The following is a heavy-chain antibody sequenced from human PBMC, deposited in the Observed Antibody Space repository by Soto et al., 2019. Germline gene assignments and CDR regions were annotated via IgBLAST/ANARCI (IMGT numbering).Heavy chain of an antibody. CDR3: ARVLVSYGSGSYYTLDY. J-gene: IGHJ4*02. CDR2: IYYSGST. Sequence: SETLSLTCTVSGGSISSGDYYWSWIRQPPGKGLEWIGYIYYSGSTYYNPSLKSRVTISVDTSKNQFSLKLSSVTAADTAVYYCARVLVSYGSGSYYTLDYWGKGTLVTVSS. CDR1: GGSISSGDYY. V-gene: IGHV4-30-4*01. D-gene: IGHD3-10*01.